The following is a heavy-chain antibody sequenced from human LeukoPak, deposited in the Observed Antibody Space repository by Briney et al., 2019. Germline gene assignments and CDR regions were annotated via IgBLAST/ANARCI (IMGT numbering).Heavy chain of an antibody. V-gene: IGHV1-18*01. CDR1: GYTFTSYG. CDR3: ARYRYSSSWDYFDY. CDR2: ISAYNGNT. J-gene: IGHJ4*02. D-gene: IGHD6-13*01. Sequence: GGSLRLSCAASGYTFTSYGISWVRQAPGQGLEWMGWISAYNGNTNYAQKLQGRVTMTTDTSTSTAYMELRSLRSDDTAVYYCARYRYSSSWDYFDYWGQGTLVTVSS.